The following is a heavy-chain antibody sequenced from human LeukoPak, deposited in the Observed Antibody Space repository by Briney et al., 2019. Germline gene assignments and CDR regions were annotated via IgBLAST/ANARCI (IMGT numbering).Heavy chain of an antibody. Sequence: GGPLRLSCAASGFTFSDYYMFWIRQAPGKGLEWISYISNSGSTMYYADSVKGRFTIPRDNAKNSLYLQMNSLRAEDTAVYYCARDALGSYDYWGQGTLVTVSS. V-gene: IGHV3-11*01. D-gene: IGHD3-10*01. CDR1: GFTFSDYY. J-gene: IGHJ4*02. CDR2: ISNSGSTM. CDR3: ARDALGSYDY.